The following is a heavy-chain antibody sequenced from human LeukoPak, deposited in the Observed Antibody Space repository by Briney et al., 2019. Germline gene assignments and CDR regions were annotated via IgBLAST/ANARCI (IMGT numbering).Heavy chain of an antibody. CDR3: ARDFAISSDWRHSNYMDI. J-gene: IGHJ6*03. CDR2: IRPNSGGT. V-gene: IGHV1-2*02. D-gene: IGHD6-25*01. Sequence: ASVKVSCKASGYTFAAYYMYWVRQAPGQGLEWMGWIRPNSGGTNYTQKFQGRVTMTRDSSINTAYMELTTLRSDDTAVYYCARDFAISSDWRHSNYMDIWGKGTPVTVSS. CDR1: GYTFAAYY.